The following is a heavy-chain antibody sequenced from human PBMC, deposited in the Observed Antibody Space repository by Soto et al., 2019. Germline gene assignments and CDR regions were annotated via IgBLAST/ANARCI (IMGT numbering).Heavy chain of an antibody. Sequence: SETLSLTCSVSGGSISGGDFYWSWIRQHPGKGLEWIGNIYYSGTTYYNPSLKSRLTMSVDTTSNQSSLKLTSVTAADTAVFYCARARRYSSSWFWFDPWGQGILVTVSS. CDR2: IYYSGTT. D-gene: IGHD6-13*01. V-gene: IGHV4-31*03. CDR3: ARARRYSSSWFWFDP. CDR1: GGSISGGDFY. J-gene: IGHJ5*02.